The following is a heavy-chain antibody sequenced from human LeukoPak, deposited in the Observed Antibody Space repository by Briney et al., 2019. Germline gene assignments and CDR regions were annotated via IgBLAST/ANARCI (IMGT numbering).Heavy chain of an antibody. Sequence: GGSLRLSCAASGFTFSSYSMNWVRQAPGKGLEWVSSISSSSSYIYYADSVKGRFTISRDNAKNSLYLQMNSLRAEDTAVYYCARGYSGYFNAFDIWGQGTMVTVSS. D-gene: IGHD5-12*01. J-gene: IGHJ3*02. CDR3: ARGYSGYFNAFDI. V-gene: IGHV3-21*01. CDR2: ISSSSSYI. CDR1: GFTFSSYS.